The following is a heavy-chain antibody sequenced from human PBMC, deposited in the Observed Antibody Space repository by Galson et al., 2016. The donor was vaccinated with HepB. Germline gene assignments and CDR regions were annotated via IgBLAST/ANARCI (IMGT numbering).Heavy chain of an antibody. CDR2: IYHIGTT. D-gene: IGHD2-2*02. CDR3: ARGGGYTAGWYGGGMDV. V-gene: IGHV4-30-2*01. Sequence: EWLGYIYHIGTTYYNPSLRSRVTISVDKSRNQFSLKLTSVTAADTAVYYCARGGGYTAGWYGGGMDVWGQGTTVIVSS. J-gene: IGHJ6*02.